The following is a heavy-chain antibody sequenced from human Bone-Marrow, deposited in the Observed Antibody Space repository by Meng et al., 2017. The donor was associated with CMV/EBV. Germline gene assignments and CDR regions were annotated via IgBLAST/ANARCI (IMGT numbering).Heavy chain of an antibody. D-gene: IGHD3-3*01. CDR3: ARRQNYDFWSGGGWFDP. V-gene: IGHV4-39*01. J-gene: IGHJ5*02. CDR1: LSGSSSS. CDR2: IYYRGST. Sequence: LSGSSSSWGWIRQPPGKGLDWIGSIYYRGSTYYNPSLKSRVTISVDTSKTQFSLKLSSVTAADTAVYYCARRQNYDFWSGGGWFDPWGQGTLVTVSS.